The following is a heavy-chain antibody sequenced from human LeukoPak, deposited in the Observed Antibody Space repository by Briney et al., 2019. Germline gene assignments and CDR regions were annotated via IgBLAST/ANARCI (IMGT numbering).Heavy chain of an antibody. Sequence: ASVTVSCTASGGTFISYAISWVRQAPGQGLEWMGRIISILGIANYAQKFQGRVTITADKATSTAYMELSSLRSEDTAVYYCARLQYVDNWFDPWGQGTLVTVSS. CDR3: ARLQYVDNWFDP. CDR2: IISILGIA. J-gene: IGHJ5*02. V-gene: IGHV1-69*04. D-gene: IGHD4-4*01. CDR1: GGTFISYA.